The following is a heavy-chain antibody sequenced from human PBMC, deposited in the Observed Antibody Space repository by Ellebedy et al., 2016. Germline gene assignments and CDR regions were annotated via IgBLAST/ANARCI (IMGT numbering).Heavy chain of an antibody. D-gene: IGHD3-9*01. CDR3: AKGGYFDWLLPDY. V-gene: IGHV3-43*01. CDR1: GFTFDDYT. J-gene: IGHJ4*02. Sequence: GGSLRLSCAASGFTFDDYTMHWVRQAPGKGLEWVSLISWDGGSTYYADSAKGRFTISRDNSKNSLYLQMNSLRTEDTALYYCAKGGYFDWLLPDYWGQGTLVTVSS. CDR2: ISWDGGST.